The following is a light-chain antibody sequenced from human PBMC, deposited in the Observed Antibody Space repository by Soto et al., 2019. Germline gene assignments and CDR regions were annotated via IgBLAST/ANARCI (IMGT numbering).Light chain of an antibody. CDR2: EVS. CDR1: ISDVGGYNY. CDR3: SSYTRSSTHWV. Sequence: QSALTQPASVSGSPGQSITISCTGTISDVGGYNYVSWYQQHPGKAPKLMIYEVSNRPSGVSNRFSGSKSGNTASLTISGLQAEDEADYYCSSYTRSSTHWVFGGGTKVTVL. V-gene: IGLV2-14*01. J-gene: IGLJ3*02.